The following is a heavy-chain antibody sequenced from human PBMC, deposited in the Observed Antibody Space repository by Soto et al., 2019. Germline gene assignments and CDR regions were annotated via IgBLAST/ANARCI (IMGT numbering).Heavy chain of an antibody. Sequence: QVQLVQSGAEVNKPGSSVKVSCKSSGGTFSSYAISWVRQAPGQGLEWMGGIIPSFGTANYAQKFQGRVTITADESTSTVYMELSGPRSEDTAVYYCARVRSTDMVTWWFNPCDQGTLVTVSS. CDR1: GGTFSSYA. CDR2: IIPSFGTA. V-gene: IGHV1-69*01. J-gene: IGHJ5*02. D-gene: IGHD5-18*01. CDR3: ARVRSTDMVTWWFNP.